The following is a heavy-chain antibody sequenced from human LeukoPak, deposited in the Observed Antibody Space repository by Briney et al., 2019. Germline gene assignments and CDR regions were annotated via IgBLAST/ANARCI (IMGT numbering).Heavy chain of an antibody. CDR1: GFTFSSYA. J-gene: IGHJ6*03. CDR3: AKRRGLELLYYYYMDV. D-gene: IGHD1-7*01. V-gene: IGHV3-23*01. Sequence: GGSLRLACASSGFTFSSYAMSWVRKAPGKGLEWVSAISGSGGSTYYADSVKGRFTISRDNSKNTLYLQMNSLRAEDSAVYYCAKRRGLELLYYYYMDVWGKGTTVTVSS. CDR2: ISGSGGST.